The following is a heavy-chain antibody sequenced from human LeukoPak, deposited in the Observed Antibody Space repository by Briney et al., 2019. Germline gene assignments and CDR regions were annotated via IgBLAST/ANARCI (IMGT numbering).Heavy chain of an antibody. CDR3: ARAGYCSGGSCSQGAFDI. Sequence: SETLSLTCTVSGGSISSYYWSWIRQPPGKGLEWIGYIYYSGSTKYNPALKSRVTISVDTSKNQFSLKLRSVTAADTAVYYCARAGYCSGGSCSQGAFDIWGQGTMVTVSS. D-gene: IGHD2-15*01. V-gene: IGHV4-59*01. J-gene: IGHJ3*02. CDR2: IYYSGST. CDR1: GGSISSYY.